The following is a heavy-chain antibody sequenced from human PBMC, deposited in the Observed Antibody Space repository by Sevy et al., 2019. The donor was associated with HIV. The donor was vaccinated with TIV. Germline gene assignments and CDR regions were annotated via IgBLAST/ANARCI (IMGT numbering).Heavy chain of an antibody. D-gene: IGHD3-16*01. CDR3: AGGDTPMITDLDY. Sequence: GGSLRLSCAASGLTFTTNAMSWVRQAPGKGLEWVAGITSGGATYYADSVKGRFTVSRDNSKNTLYLQLNSLRADDTAVFYCAGGDTPMITDLDYWGQGTLVTSPQ. CDR2: ITSGGAT. CDR1: GLTFTTNA. V-gene: IGHV3-23*01. J-gene: IGHJ4*02.